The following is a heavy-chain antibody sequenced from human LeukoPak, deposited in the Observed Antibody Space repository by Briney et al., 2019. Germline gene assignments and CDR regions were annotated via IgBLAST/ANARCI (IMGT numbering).Heavy chain of an antibody. CDR3: AKDVPNWAVDY. V-gene: IGHV3-30*02. D-gene: IGHD7-27*01. CDR1: GFTFTRHG. Sequence: GGSLRLSCAASGFTFTRHGIHWVRQAPGKGLEWVAFLRSDGNGKNYANSVKGRSTISNDNSQNMVFLQMNSLRPEDTAVYYCAKDVPNWAVDYWGQGTLVTVSS. CDR2: LRSDGNGK. J-gene: IGHJ4*01.